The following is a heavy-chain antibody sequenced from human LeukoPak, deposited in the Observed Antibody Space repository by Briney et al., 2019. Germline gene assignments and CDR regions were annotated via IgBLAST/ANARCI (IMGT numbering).Heavy chain of an antibody. CDR2: ISTSGDTI. CDR3: ARDRPGYNYAPNYLDF. Sequence: GGSLRLSCAASGFTFSSYEMNWVRQAPGKGLEWLSFISTSGDTIYYALSVKGRFTISRDNAKNSLYLQMNSLRAEDTAVYYCARDRPGYNYAPNYLDFWGQGTLVTVST. D-gene: IGHD5-18*01. V-gene: IGHV3-48*03. CDR1: GFTFSSYE. J-gene: IGHJ4*02.